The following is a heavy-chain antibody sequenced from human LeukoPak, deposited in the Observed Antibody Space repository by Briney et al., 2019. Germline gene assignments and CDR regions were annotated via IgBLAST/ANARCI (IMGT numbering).Heavy chain of an antibody. D-gene: IGHD5-24*01. V-gene: IGHV4-59*01. CDR2: IFYSGST. J-gene: IGHJ4*02. CDR1: GGSISNYH. Sequence: SETLSFTCTVSGGSISNYHWGWIRQPPGKGLEWIGYIFYSGSTNDNPSLKSRVTISVDTSKNQFSLRLSSVTAADTAVYYCAREFTIWGQGTLVTVSS. CDR3: AREFTI.